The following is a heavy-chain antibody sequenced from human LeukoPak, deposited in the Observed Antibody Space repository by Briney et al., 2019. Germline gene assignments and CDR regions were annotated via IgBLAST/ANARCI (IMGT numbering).Heavy chain of an antibody. CDR3: AREDIVVVVAAPRRAFDI. CDR2: IIPIFGTA. Sequence: SVKVSCKASGGTFSSYAISWVRQAPGQGLEWMGRIIPIFGTANYAQKFQGRVTITTDESTSTAYMELSSLRSEDTVVYYCAREDIVVVVAAPRRAFDIWGQGTMVTVSS. D-gene: IGHD2-15*01. V-gene: IGHV1-69*05. J-gene: IGHJ3*02. CDR1: GGTFSSYA.